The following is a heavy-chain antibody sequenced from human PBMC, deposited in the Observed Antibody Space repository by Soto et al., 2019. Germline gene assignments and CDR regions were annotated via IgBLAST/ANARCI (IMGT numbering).Heavy chain of an antibody. V-gene: IGHV1-69*06. CDR2: IIPIFETA. CDR3: ARANELYIPYNWFDP. D-gene: IGHD2-21*01. J-gene: IGHJ5*02. CDR1: GGTFSSSS. Sequence: GASVKVSCKASGGTFSSSSISWVRQAPGQGLEWMGGIIPIFETADYAQKFQGRLTITADISTSTASMELSSLRSDDTAIYYCARANELYIPYNWFDPWGQGTLVTVSS.